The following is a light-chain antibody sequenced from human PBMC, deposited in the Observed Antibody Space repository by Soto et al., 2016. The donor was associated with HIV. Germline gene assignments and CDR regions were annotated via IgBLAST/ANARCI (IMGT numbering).Light chain of an antibody. J-gene: IGLJ2*01. V-gene: IGLV3-21*03. Sequence: SYELTQPPSVSVAPGKTARITCGGNNIGAESVHWYQQRPGQAPVLVVYDDGGRPSGVPERFSGSNSGNTATLTISRVEAGDEADYYCQVWDSSSDHVVFGGGTKADR. CDR2: DDG. CDR3: QVWDSSSDHVV. CDR1: NIGAES.